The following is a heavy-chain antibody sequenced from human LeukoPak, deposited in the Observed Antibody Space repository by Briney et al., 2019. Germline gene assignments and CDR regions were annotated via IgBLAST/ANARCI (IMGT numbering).Heavy chain of an antibody. Sequence: ASVKVSCKASGYTFTGYYMHWVRQAPGQGLEWMGWINPNSGGTNYAQKLQGRVTMTTDTSTSTAYMELRSLRSEDTAVYYCARVAPSYKNYYYYYMDVWDKGTTVTVSS. CDR1: GYTFTGYY. CDR3: ARVAPSYKNYYYYYMDV. J-gene: IGHJ6*03. CDR2: INPNSGGT. V-gene: IGHV1-2*02. D-gene: IGHD1-1*01.